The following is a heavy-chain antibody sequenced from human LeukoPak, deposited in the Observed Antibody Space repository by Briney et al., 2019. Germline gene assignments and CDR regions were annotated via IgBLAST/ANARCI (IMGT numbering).Heavy chain of an antibody. CDR3: AELGITMIGGV. CDR1: GGTISSYY. CDR2: ISSSGSTI. J-gene: IGHJ6*04. Sequence: LSLTCTVSGGTISSYYWSWVRQAPGKGLEWVSYISSSGSTIYYAASVKGRFTISRDNAKNSLYLQMNRLTAEDTAVYYRAELGITMIGGVWGKGTTVTTAS. D-gene: IGHD3-10*02. V-gene: IGHV3-48*03.